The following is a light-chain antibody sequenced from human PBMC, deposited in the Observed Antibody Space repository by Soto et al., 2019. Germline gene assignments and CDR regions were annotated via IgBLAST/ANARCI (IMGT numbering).Light chain of an antibody. CDR3: KQLRIYPFS. V-gene: IGKV1-9*01. J-gene: IGKJ2*03. Sequence: DIQLTQSPCFLSASGGDGVTVSFLASQDISTSLAWFQQKAGKVPQLLVYPASTLQDGVPSRFSGSGSGTYFTLTINNLQAEDFETYQCKQLRIYPFSFGKASXVEIK. CDR2: PAS. CDR1: QDISTS.